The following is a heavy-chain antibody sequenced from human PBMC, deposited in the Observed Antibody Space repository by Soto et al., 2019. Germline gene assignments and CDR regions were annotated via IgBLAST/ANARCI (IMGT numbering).Heavy chain of an antibody. CDR1: GGSISSYY. D-gene: IGHD3-10*01. CDR2: IYYSGST. J-gene: IGHJ4*02. Sequence: TSETLSLTCTVSGGSISSYYWSWIRQPPGKGLEWIGYIYYSGSTNYNPSLKSRVTISVDTSKNQFSLKLSSVTAADTAVYYCASSITMVRGVIINYHFDYWGQGTLVTVSS. CDR3: ASSITMVRGVIINYHFDY. V-gene: IGHV4-59*01.